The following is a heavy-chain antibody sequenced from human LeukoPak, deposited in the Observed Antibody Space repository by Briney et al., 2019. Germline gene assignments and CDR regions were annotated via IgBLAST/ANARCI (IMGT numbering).Heavy chain of an antibody. CDR1: GFTFSSYG. CDR3: AYYSNLYYFDY. D-gene: IGHD4-11*01. J-gene: IGHJ4*02. Sequence: PGRSLRLSCAASGFTFSSYGMHWVRQAPGKGLEWVAVIWYGGSNKYYADSVKGRFTISRDNSKNTLYLQMNSLRAEDTAVYYCAYYSNLYYFDYWGQGTLVTVSS. CDR2: IWYGGSNK. V-gene: IGHV3-33*08.